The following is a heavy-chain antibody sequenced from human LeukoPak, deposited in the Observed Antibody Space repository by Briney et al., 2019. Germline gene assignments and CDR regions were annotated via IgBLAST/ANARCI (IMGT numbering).Heavy chain of an antibody. Sequence: ASVKVSCKASGYTFTSYGISWVRQAPGQGLEWIGWISAYNGNTNYAQKFQGRVTMTRDTSISTAYMELSRLRSDDTAVYYCAGHRAVAGKWYFDYWGQGTLVTVSS. D-gene: IGHD6-19*01. J-gene: IGHJ4*02. CDR1: GYTFTSYG. CDR3: AGHRAVAGKWYFDY. CDR2: ISAYNGNT. V-gene: IGHV1-18*01.